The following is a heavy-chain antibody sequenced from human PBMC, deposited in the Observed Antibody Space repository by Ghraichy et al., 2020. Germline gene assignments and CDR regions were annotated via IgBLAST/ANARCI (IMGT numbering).Heavy chain of an antibody. D-gene: IGHD3-9*01. V-gene: IGHV3-33*01. CDR3: ASGVAHSYDILTGYYPQGSF. CDR2: IWYDGSNK. Sequence: LSLTCAASGFTFSSYGMHWVRQAPGKGLEWVAVIWYDGSNKYYADSVKGRFTISRDNSKNTLYLQMNSLRAEDTAVYYCASGVAHSYDILTGYYPQGSFWGQGTLVTVSS. CDR1: GFTFSSYG. J-gene: IGHJ4*02.